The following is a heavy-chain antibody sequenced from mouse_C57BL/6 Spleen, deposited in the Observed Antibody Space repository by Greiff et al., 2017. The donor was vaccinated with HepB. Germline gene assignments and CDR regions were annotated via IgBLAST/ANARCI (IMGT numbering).Heavy chain of an antibody. V-gene: IGHV1-81*01. CDR3: ARYLPYAMDY. D-gene: IGHD5-1*01. J-gene: IGHJ4*01. Sequence: VQPQQSGAELARPGASVKLSCKASGYTFTSYGISWVKQRTGQGLEWIGEIYPRSGNTYYNEKFKGKATLTADKSSSTAYMELRSLTSEDSAVYFCARYLPYAMDYWGQGTSVTVSS. CDR2: IYPRSGNT. CDR1: GYTFTSYG.